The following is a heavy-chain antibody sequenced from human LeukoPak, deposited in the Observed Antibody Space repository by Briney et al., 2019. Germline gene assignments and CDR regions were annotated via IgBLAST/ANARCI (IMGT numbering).Heavy chain of an antibody. CDR1: GGAISRYY. J-gene: IGHJ5*02. D-gene: IGHD4-17*01. V-gene: IGHV4-59*01. CDR3: TRNTGTTGEVKFDP. Sequence: SETLSLTCTVSGGAISRYYWSWIRQPPGKGLEWIGYIYYSGSTNYNPSLKSRVTISVDTSKNQFSLKLSSVTAADTAVYYCTRNTGTTGEVKFDPWGQGTLVTVSS. CDR2: IYYSGST.